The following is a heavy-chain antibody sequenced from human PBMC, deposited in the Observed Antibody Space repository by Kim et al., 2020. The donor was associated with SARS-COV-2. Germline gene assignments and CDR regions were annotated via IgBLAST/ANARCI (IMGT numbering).Heavy chain of an antibody. J-gene: IGHJ6*02. CDR2: ISYDGSNK. CDR1: GFTFSSYG. Sequence: GGSLRLSCAASGFTFSSYGMHWVRQAPGKGLEWVAVISYDGSNKYYADSAKGRFTISRDNSKNTLYQQMNSMRAEDTAVYYCARDHHYYDILTGYTAGFQYYYYYGMDVWGQETAVTVSS. V-gene: IGHV3-33*05. CDR3: ARDHHYYDILTGYTAGFQYYYYYGMDV. D-gene: IGHD3-9*01.